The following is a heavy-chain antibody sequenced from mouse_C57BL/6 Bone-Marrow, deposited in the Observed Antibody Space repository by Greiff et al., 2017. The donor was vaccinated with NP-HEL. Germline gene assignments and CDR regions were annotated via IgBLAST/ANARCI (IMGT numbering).Heavy chain of an antibody. D-gene: IGHD4-1*01. V-gene: IGHV1-66*01. CDR1: GYSFTSYY. CDR3: ARLGRDAMDY. Sequence: QVQLQQSGPELVKPGASVKISCKASGYSFTSYYIHWVQQRPGQGLEWIGWIYPGSGNTKYNEKFKGKATLTADTSSSTAYMQLSSLTSEDSAVYYCARLGRDAMDYWGQGTSVTVSS. J-gene: IGHJ4*01. CDR2: IYPGSGNT.